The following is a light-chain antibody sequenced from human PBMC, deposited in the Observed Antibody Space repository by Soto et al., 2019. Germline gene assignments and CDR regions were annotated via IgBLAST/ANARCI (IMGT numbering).Light chain of an antibody. CDR3: CSYG. Sequence: QSALTQPASVSGSPGQSITISCTGTSSDVGSYNLVSWYQQHPGKAPKLMIYEVSKRPSGVSNRFSGSKSGNTASLTISGLQAEDEADYYCCSYGVGGGTQLTVL. CDR1: SSDVGSYNL. J-gene: IGLJ2*01. CDR2: EVS. V-gene: IGLV2-23*02.